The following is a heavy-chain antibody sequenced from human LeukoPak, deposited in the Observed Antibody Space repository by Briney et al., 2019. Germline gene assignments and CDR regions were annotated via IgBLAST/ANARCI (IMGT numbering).Heavy chain of an antibody. CDR2: ISGSGGST. J-gene: IGHJ6*03. V-gene: IGHV3-23*01. Sequence: GGSLRLSCAASGFTFSSYGMSWVRQAPGKGLEWVSAISGSGGSTYYADSVKGRFTISRDNSKNPLYLQMNSLRAEDTAVYYCAKVGAWPLYYYYYYMDVWGKGTTVTISS. CDR1: GFTFSSYG. CDR3: AKVGAWPLYYYYYYMDV.